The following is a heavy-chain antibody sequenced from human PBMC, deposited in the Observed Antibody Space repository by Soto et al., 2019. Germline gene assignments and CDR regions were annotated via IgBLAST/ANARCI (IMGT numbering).Heavy chain of an antibody. J-gene: IGHJ6*02. V-gene: IGHV1-69*08. CDR1: GGTFSSYT. D-gene: IGHD6-13*01. CDR3: AREGIAAAGNYGMDV. CDR2: IIPILGIA. Sequence: QVQLVQSGAEVKKPGSSVKVSCKASGGTFSSYTISWVRQAPGQGLEWMGRIIPILGIANYEQKFQGRVTITADKSTSTANMELGSRRSEDTAVYYCAREGIAAAGNYGMDVWGQGTTVTVSS.